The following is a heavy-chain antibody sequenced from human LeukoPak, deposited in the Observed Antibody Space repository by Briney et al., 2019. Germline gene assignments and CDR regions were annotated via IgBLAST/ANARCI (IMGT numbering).Heavy chain of an antibody. Sequence: GRSLRLSCAASGFTFSSYGMHWVRQAPGKGLEWVAVISYDGSNKYYADSVKGRFTISRDNSKNTLYLQMNGLRAEDTAVYYCAKDYAAAANFFDYWGQGTLVTVSS. CDR2: ISYDGSNK. D-gene: IGHD6-13*01. V-gene: IGHV3-30*18. CDR3: AKDYAAAANFFDY. CDR1: GFTFSSYG. J-gene: IGHJ4*02.